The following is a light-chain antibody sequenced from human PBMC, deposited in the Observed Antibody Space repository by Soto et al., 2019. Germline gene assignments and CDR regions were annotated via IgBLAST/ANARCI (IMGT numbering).Light chain of an antibody. CDR2: GAS. CDR1: QAISSH. CDR3: QQLNSYPLT. Sequence: IQLTQSPSFLSASVGGGVTITCRASQAISSHLARYQQKPGKAPNLLIYGASTLQSGVPSRFSGSGSGTQFTLTISSLQPEDFETYYCQQLNSYPLTFGHGTKVDIK. J-gene: IGKJ3*01. V-gene: IGKV1-9*01.